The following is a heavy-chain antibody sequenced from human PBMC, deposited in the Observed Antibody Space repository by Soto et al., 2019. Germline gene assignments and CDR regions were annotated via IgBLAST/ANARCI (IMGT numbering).Heavy chain of an antibody. CDR2: IYYSGSI. J-gene: IGHJ3*01. V-gene: IGHV4-59*01. CDR3: ARVWGGAFDF. CDR1: GGSISSYY. Sequence: PSETLSLTCTVSGGSISSYYWSWIRQPPGKGLEWIGYIYYSGSINYNPSPKSRVTISVDTSKNQFSLKLSSVTAADTAVYYCARVWGGAFDFWGQGTMVTVSS. D-gene: IGHD3-10*01.